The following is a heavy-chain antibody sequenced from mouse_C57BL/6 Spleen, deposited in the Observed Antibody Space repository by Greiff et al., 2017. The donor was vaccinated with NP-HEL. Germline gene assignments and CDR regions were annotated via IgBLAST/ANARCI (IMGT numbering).Heavy chain of an antibody. CDR1: GYTFTSYW. V-gene: IGHV1-53*01. CDR2: INPSNGGT. CDR3: AYYGSGGYVEV. J-gene: IGHJ1*03. Sequence: QVQLQQSGTELVKPGASVKLSCKASGYTFTSYWMHWVKQRPGQGLEWIGNINPSNGGTNYNEKFKSKATLTVDKSSSTAYMQLSSLTSEDSAVSYCAYYGSGGYVEVWGTGTTVTVSS. D-gene: IGHD1-1*01.